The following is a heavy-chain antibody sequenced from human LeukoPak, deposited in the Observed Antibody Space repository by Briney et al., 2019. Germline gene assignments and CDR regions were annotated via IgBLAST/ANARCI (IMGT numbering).Heavy chain of an antibody. CDR2: INEDGSTT. Sequence: GGSLRLSCAASGFTFSSNWMHWVRQAPGKGLVWVSRINEDGSTTNYADSVKGRSTIFRDNAKNTLYLQMNSLRDEDTAVYYCARDLGDNPYYYGMDVWGQGTTVTVSS. J-gene: IGHJ6*02. V-gene: IGHV3-74*01. CDR3: ARDLGDNPYYYGMDV. CDR1: GFTFSSNW. D-gene: IGHD3-16*01.